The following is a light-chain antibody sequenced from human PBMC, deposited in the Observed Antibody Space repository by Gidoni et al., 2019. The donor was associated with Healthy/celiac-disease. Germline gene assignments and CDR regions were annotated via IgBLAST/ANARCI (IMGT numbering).Light chain of an antibody. J-gene: IGKJ2*01. Sequence: DIQLTQSPSFLSASVGYRVTITCRASQGISSYLAWYQQKPGKAPKLMIYAASTLQSGVPSRFSGSGSGTEFTLTISSLQPEDFATYYCQQLNSYPYTFGQGTKL. V-gene: IGKV1-9*01. CDR3: QQLNSYPYT. CDR1: QGISSY. CDR2: AAS.